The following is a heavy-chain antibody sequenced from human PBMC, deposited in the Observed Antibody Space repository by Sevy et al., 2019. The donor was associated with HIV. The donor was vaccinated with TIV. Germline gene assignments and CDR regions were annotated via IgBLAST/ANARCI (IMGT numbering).Heavy chain of an antibody. J-gene: IGHJ4*02. V-gene: IGHV3-23*01. CDR3: AGEGCTKPHDY. CDR1: GFTFSKYS. D-gene: IGHD2-8*01. CDR2: LSFGCGEI. Sequence: GGSLRLSCAASGFTFSKYSMSWVRQPPGKGLEWVSTLSFGCGEINYADSVKGRFTISRDNPKSSVYLQMNNLGPEDTAVYYCAGEGCTKPHDYWGQGTLVTVSS.